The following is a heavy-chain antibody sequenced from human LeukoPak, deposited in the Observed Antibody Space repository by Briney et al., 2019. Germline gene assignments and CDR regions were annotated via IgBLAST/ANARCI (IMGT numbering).Heavy chain of an antibody. CDR3: AKGRAYYYDSSGYPY. D-gene: IGHD3-22*01. V-gene: IGHV3-23*01. CDR2: ISGSGGST. Sequence: GGSLRLSCAASGFTFSSYAMSWVRQAPGKGLEWVSAISGSGGSTYYADSVKGRFTISRDNSKNTLYLQMNSLRAEDTAVYYCAKGRAYYYDSSGYPYWGQGTLVTVSS. J-gene: IGHJ4*02. CDR1: GFTFSSYA.